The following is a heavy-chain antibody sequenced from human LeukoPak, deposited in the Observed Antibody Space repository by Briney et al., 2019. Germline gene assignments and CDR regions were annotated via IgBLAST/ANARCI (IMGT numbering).Heavy chain of an antibody. V-gene: IGHV4-38-2*02. J-gene: IGHJ3*02. Sequence: SETLSLTCTVSGYSISSGYYWGWIRQPPGKGLEWIGSIYHSGSTYYNPSLKSRVTISVDTSKNQFSLKLSSVTAADTAVYHCARGSPDAFDIWGQGTMVTVSS. CDR3: ARGSPDAFDI. CDR1: GYSISSGYY. CDR2: IYHSGST.